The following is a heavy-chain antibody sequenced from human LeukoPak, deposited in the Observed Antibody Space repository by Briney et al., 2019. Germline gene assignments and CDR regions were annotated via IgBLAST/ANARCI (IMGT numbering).Heavy chain of an antibody. D-gene: IGHD3-3*01. Sequence: SSVKVSCKASGYTFTSYDINWVRQATGQGLEWMGWMNPNSGNTGYAQKFQGRVTITRNTSISTAYMELSSLRSEDTAVYYCAITYDFWSGYLGVPPSGLDPWGQGTLVTVSS. CDR1: GYTFTSYD. CDR3: AITYDFWSGYLGVPPSGLDP. J-gene: IGHJ5*02. CDR2: MNPNSGNT. V-gene: IGHV1-8*03.